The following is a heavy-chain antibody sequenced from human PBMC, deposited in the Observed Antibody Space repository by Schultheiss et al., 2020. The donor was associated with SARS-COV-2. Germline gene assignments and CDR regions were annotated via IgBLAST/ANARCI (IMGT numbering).Heavy chain of an antibody. CDR1: GGSISSYY. Sequence: SETLSLTCTVSGGSISSYYWSWIRQPPGKGLEWIGYIYYSGSTNYNPSLKSRVTISVDTSKNQFSLKLSSVTAADTAVYYCARHIDAGVMRGSRGDAFDIWGQGTMVTVSS. CDR2: IYYSGST. CDR3: ARHIDAGVMRGSRGDAFDI. D-gene: IGHD2-21*01. V-gene: IGHV4-59*08. J-gene: IGHJ3*02.